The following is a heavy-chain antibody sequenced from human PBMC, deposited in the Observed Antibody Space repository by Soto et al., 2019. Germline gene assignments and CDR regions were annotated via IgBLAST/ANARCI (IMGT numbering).Heavy chain of an antibody. CDR1: GCCIIAYY. CDR3: ARDSGYAAPFDY. J-gene: IGHJ4*02. D-gene: IGHD5-12*01. Sequence: SETLSVTWSGSGCCIIAYYCSWIRQPPGKGLEWIGYIYYSGSTNYNPSLKSRVTISVDTSKNQFSLRLSSVTAADTAVYYCARDSGYAAPFDYWGQGTLVTVSS. CDR2: IYYSGST. V-gene: IGHV4-59*01.